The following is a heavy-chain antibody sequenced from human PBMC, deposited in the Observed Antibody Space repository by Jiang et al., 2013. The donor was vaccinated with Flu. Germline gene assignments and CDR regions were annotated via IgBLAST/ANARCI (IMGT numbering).Heavy chain of an antibody. CDR2: IYPGDSDT. CDR1: GYSFTSYW. Sequence: LKISCKGSGYSFTSYWIGWVRQMPGKGLEWMGIIYPGDSDTRYSPSFQGQVTISADKSISTAYLQWSSLKASDTAMYYCARQLGADYGDNWFDPWGQGTLVTVSS. D-gene: IGHD4-17*01. J-gene: IGHJ5*02. V-gene: IGHV5-51*01. CDR3: ARQLGADYGDNWFDP.